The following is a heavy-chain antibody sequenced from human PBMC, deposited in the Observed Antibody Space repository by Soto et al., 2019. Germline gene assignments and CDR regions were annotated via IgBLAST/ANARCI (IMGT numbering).Heavy chain of an antibody. V-gene: IGHV1-18*01. CDR3: ARDSLSPVVVTAQFDY. J-gene: IGHJ4*02. CDR1: GYTFTSYG. D-gene: IGHD2-21*02. CDR2: ISAYNGNT. Sequence: GASVKVSCKASGYTFTSYGISWVRQAPGQGLEWMGWISAYNGNTNYAQKLQGRVTMTTDTSTSTAYMELRSLRSDDTAVYYCARDSLSPVVVTAQFDYWGQGTLVTVSS.